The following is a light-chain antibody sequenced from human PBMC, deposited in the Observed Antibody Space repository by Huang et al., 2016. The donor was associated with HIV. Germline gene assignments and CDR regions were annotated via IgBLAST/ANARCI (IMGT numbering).Light chain of an antibody. Sequence: EIVLTQSPATLSLSPGERVTLSCRASQSVSSYLAWYQQKPGQAPRLLLYDASNRATGIPARFSGSGSGTDFTLTISSLEPEDFAVYYCQQRTFGQGTKLEIK. J-gene: IGKJ2*01. CDR3: QQRT. CDR2: DAS. V-gene: IGKV3-11*01. CDR1: QSVSSY.